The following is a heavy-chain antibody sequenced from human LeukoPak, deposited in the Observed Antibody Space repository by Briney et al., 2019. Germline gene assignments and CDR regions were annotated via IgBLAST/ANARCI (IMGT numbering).Heavy chain of an antibody. V-gene: IGHV5-51*01. CDR3: ARPGSPFGVTQFYDAFDI. J-gene: IGHJ3*02. CDR2: IYAGDSDT. D-gene: IGHD3-3*01. CDR1: GYIFTSYW. Sequence: GESLKISGKGSGYIFTSYWIGGVRQMPGKGLEWMGIIYAGDSDTRYSPSFRGDVTISADKSISTAYLQWSSLKASDTAMYYCARPGSPFGVTQFYDAFDIWGQGTMVTVSS.